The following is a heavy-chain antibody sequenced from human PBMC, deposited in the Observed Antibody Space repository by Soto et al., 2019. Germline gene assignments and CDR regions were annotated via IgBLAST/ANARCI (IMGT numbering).Heavy chain of an antibody. D-gene: IGHD3-22*01. CDR3: ARAGYYDSRAYNWFDP. CDR1: GGTFSSHA. V-gene: IGHV1-69*13. Sequence: SVKVSCKASGGTFSSHAISWVRQAPGQGLEWMGGIIPIFGTANYAQKFQGRVTITADESTSTAYMELSSLRSEDTAVYYCARAGYYDSRAYNWFDPWGQGTLVTVSS. CDR2: IIPIFGTA. J-gene: IGHJ5*02.